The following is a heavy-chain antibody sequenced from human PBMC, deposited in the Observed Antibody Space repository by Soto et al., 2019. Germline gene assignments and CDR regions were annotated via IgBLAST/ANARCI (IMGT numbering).Heavy chain of an antibody. V-gene: IGHV1-8*01. CDR2: MNPNSGNT. CDR3: ARSPYYYDSSGYYYSHYYGMDV. J-gene: IGHJ6*02. CDR1: GYTFTSYD. D-gene: IGHD3-22*01. Sequence: GASVKVSCKASGYTFTSYDINWVRQATGQGLEWMGWMNPNSGNTGYAQKFQGRVTMTRNTSISTAYMELSSLRSEDTAVYYCARSPYYYDSSGYYYSHYYGMDVWGQGTTVTVSS.